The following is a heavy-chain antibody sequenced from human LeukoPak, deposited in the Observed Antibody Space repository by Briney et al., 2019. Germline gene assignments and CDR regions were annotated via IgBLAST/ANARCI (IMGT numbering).Heavy chain of an antibody. CDR1: GFIFSDYS. CDR2: INSDGSSI. Sequence: PGGSLRLSCAASGFIFSDYSMNWVRQLPGKGLVWVSRINSDGSSISYADSVKGRFTISRDNAKNTLYPQMNSLRLEDTAVYYCARLRGYYDSSDHWGQGTLVTVSS. CDR3: ARLRGYYDSSDH. J-gene: IGHJ4*02. D-gene: IGHD3-22*01. V-gene: IGHV3-74*01.